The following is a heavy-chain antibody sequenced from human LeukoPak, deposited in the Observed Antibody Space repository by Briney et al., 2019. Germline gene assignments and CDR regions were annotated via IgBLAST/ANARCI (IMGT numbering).Heavy chain of an antibody. CDR1: GYTFIDYY. V-gene: IGHV1-2*02. Sequence: ASVKVSCKTSGYTFIDYYVHWVRKAPGQGLEWLGWINPNSGGTSNAQMLQGRVTLTRDTSINTAYMELRSLRSDDTAVYYCARANLDFGCYFDYWGQGTLVTVSS. CDR2: INPNSGGT. CDR3: ARANLDFGCYFDY. J-gene: IGHJ4*02. D-gene: IGHD3-3*01.